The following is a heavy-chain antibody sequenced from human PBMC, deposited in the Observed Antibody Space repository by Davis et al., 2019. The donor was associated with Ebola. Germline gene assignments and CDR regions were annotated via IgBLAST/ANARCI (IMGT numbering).Heavy chain of an antibody. CDR1: GFTFSSYS. CDR3: ARGGYYDSSGYSHEAFDI. V-gene: IGHV3-21*01. D-gene: IGHD3-22*01. J-gene: IGHJ3*02. CDR2: ISSSSSYI. Sequence: GGSLRLSCAASGFTFSSYSMNWVRPAPGKWLEWVSSISSSSSYIYYADSLKGRFTIFRDNAKNSLYLQMNSLSAEDTAVYHCARGGYYDSSGYSHEAFDIWGQGTMVTVSS.